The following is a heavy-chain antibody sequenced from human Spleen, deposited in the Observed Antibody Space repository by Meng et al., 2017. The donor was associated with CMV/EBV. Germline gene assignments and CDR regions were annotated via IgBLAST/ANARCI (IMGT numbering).Heavy chain of an antibody. V-gene: IGHV4-59*12. CDR1: SGSISNYY. CDR2: FYYSGST. CDR3: ARGEGPGGSYSNWFDP. J-gene: IGHJ5*02. D-gene: IGHD1-26*01. Sequence: GSLRLSCTASSGSISNYYWNWIRQSPGKGLEWIAYFYYSGSTNYNPSLKNRVTISVDKSKNQFSLSLTSVTAADTAVYYCARGEGPGGSYSNWFDPWGQGTLVTVSS.